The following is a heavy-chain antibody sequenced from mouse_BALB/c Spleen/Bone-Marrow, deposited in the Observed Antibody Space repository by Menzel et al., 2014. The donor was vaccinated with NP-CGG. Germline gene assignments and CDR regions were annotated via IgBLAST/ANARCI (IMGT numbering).Heavy chain of an antibody. Sequence: QVQLKESGPEVVRPGVSVRLSCKGSGYTLTGYAMHWVKQSHAESLEWIGLISTYSGNTHYNQDFKGKATMTVDKSSSTAYMELARLTSEDSAIYYCARNFYGSSYFDYWGQGTTLTVSS. J-gene: IGHJ2*01. D-gene: IGHD1-1*01. V-gene: IGHV1-67*01. CDR3: ARNFYGSSYFDY. CDR1: GYTLTGYA. CDR2: ISTYSGNT.